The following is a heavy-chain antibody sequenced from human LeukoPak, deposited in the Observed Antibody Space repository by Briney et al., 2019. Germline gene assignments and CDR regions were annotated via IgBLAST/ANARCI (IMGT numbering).Heavy chain of an antibody. D-gene: IGHD3-22*01. J-gene: IGHJ4*02. CDR2: ISSSGSTI. CDR3: ARAPERYYDSSGYYRDYFDY. Sequence: GGSLRLSCTASGFTFSDYYMSWIRQAPGKGLEWVSYISSSGSTIYYADSVKGRFTISRDNAKNSLYLQMNSLRAEDTAVYYCARAPERYYDSSGYYRDYFDYWGQGTLVTVSS. V-gene: IGHV3-11*01. CDR1: GFTFSDYY.